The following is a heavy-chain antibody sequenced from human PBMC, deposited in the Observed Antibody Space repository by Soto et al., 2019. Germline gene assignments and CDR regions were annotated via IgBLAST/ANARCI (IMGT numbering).Heavy chain of an antibody. CDR2: IYYSGST. CDR1: GGSISSYY. V-gene: IGHV4-59*08. Sequence: SETLSLTCTVSGGSISSYYWSWIRQPPGKGLEWIGYIYYSGSTNYNPSIKSRVTISVDTSKNQFSLKLSSVTAADTAVYYCARRGGYSYGPDAFDIWGQGTMVT. CDR3: ARRGGYSYGPDAFDI. J-gene: IGHJ3*02. D-gene: IGHD5-18*01.